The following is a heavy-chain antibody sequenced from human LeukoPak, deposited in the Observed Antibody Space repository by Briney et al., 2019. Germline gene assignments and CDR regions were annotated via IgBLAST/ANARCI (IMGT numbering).Heavy chain of an antibody. Sequence: GRFLRLSCAAAGFTLADYATRWVRHAPGKGLEWVSLISWVSVGPYYAEYVKVRFTISRDNSKNSLYLHINSLRAQDTDSYYCEKSRRTYCFSYYIDVWGKGTMVTVSS. V-gene: IGHV3-43D*03. J-gene: IGHJ6*03. CDR2: ISWVSVGP. D-gene: IGHD2-21*02. CDR3: EKSRRTYCFSYYIDV. CDR1: GFTLADYA.